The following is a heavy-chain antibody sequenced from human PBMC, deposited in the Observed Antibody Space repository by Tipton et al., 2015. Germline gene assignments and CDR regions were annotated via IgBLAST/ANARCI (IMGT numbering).Heavy chain of an antibody. CDR2: IWYDGSNK. D-gene: IGHD1-26*01. J-gene: IGHJ4*02. CDR3: VRDPYGGSDRDY. V-gene: IGHV3-33*01. Sequence: SLRLSCAASGFIFSSYGMHWVRQVPGKGLEWVAVIWYDGSNKYYADSVKGRVTISRDKFTNTLSLQINSLRVEDSAVYYCVRDPYGGSDRDYWGQGSPVTVSS. CDR1: GFIFSSYG.